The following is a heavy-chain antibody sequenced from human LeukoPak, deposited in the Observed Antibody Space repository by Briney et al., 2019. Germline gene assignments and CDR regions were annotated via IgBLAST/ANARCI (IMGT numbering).Heavy chain of an antibody. J-gene: IGHJ4*02. D-gene: IGHD3-3*01. CDR3: ARDPSRTIFGVVLDY. CDR1: GFTFSDYY. Sequence: GGSLRLSCAASGFTFSDYYMSWIRQAPGKGLEWVSYISSSGSTIYYADSVKGRFTISRDNAKNSLYLQMNSLRAEDTAVYYCARDPSRTIFGVVLDYWGQGTLVTVSS. CDR2: ISSSGSTI. V-gene: IGHV3-11*01.